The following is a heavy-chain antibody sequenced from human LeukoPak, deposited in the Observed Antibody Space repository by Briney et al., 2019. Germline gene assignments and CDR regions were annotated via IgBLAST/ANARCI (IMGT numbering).Heavy chain of an antibody. D-gene: IGHD2-2*01. CDR1: GGTFSSYA. J-gene: IGHJ4*02. Sequence: SVKVSCKASGGTFSSYAISWVRQAPGQGLEWMGGIIPIFGTANYAQKFQGRVTITADESTSTAYMELSSLRSEDTAVYYCARELFPIVVVPAATTWGQGTLVTVSS. V-gene: IGHV1-69*13. CDR3: ARELFPIVVVPAATT. CDR2: IIPIFGTA.